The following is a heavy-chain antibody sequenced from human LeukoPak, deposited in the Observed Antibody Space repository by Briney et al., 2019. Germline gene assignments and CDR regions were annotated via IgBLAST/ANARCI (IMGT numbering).Heavy chain of an antibody. J-gene: IGHJ4*02. CDR2: ISSSGSTI. CDR1: GFAFSDYY. V-gene: IGHV3-11*01. CDR3: ARGAGVVVTAMTSYFDY. Sequence: GGAVRLSCAASGFAFSDYYMNWIRQAPGKGLEWVSYISSSGSTIYYADSVKGRFTISRDNAKNSLYLQMNSLKAEDTAVYYCARGAGVVVTAMTSYFDYWGQGTLVTVSS. D-gene: IGHD2-21*02.